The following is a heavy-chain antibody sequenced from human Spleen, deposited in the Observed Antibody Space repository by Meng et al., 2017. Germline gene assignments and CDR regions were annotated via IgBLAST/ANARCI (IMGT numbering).Heavy chain of an antibody. V-gene: IGHV6-1*01. Sequence: QVQLQQSGPGLVTPSQTLSVTCAISGDSVSSNIGAWNWIRQSPSRGLEWLGRTYYRSKWYNEYAVSVKSRITINPDTSKNQLSLQLSSVTPEDTAVYYCARGVTTFDYWGQGTLVTVSS. J-gene: IGHJ4*02. CDR3: ARGVTTFDY. D-gene: IGHD4-17*01. CDR1: GDSVSSNIGA. CDR2: TYYRSKWYN.